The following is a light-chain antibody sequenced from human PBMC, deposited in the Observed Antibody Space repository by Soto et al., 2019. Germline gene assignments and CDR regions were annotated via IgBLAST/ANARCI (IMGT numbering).Light chain of an antibody. CDR3: QQYNNWPRAT. J-gene: IGKJ4*01. CDR2: RTS. V-gene: IGKV3-15*01. Sequence: VMTQSPATLSVSPGERVTLSCRASQSISSNLAWYQQKPGQAPRLLMFRTSSRATGFPARFSGSGSGTEFNLTISSLQSEDFGVYYCQQYNNWPRATFGGGTKVDIK. CDR1: QSISSN.